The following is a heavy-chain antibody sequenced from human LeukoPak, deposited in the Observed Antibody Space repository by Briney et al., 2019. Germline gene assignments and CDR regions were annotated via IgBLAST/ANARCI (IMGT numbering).Heavy chain of an antibody. D-gene: IGHD6-6*01. J-gene: IGHJ6*03. CDR2: IIPIFGTA. CDR1: GGTFSSYA. V-gene: IGHV1-69*05. Sequence: ASVKVSCKASGGTFSSYAISWVRQAPEQGLEWMGGIIPIFGTANYAQKFQGRVTITTDESTSTAYMELSSLRSEDTAVYYCASRALQYSSSSYYYYYMDVWGKGTTVTVSS. CDR3: ASRALQYSSSSYYYYYMDV.